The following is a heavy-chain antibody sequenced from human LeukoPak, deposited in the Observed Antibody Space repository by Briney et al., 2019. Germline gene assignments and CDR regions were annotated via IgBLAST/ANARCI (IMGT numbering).Heavy chain of an antibody. CDR1: GGSISSYY. D-gene: IGHD6-13*01. CDR3: GRHGAAAGWFDP. J-gene: IGHJ5*02. CDR2: IYYSGST. Sequence: PSETLSLTCTVSGGSISSYYWSWIRQPPGKGLEWIGYIYYSGSTNYNPSLKSRVTISVDTSKNQFSLKLSSVTAADTAVYYCGRHGAAAGWFDPWGQGTLVTVSS. V-gene: IGHV4-59*08.